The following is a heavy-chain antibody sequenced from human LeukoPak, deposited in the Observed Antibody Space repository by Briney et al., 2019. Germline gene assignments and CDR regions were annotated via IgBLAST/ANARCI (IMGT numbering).Heavy chain of an antibody. J-gene: IGHJ4*02. CDR3: ARGYCSSTSRYMFDY. V-gene: IGHV4-30-4*08. CDR1: GGSISSGDYY. D-gene: IGHD2-2*02. Sequence: PSQTLSLTCTVSGGSISSGDYYWRWIRQPPGKGLEWIGYIYYSGSTYYNPSLKSRVTISVDTSKNQFSLKLSSVTAADTAVYYCARGYCSSTSRYMFDYWGQGTLVTVSS. CDR2: IYYSGST.